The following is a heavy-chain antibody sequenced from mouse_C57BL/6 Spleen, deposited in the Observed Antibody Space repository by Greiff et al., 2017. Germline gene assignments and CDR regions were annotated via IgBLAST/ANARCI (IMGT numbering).Heavy chain of an antibody. CDR2: ISSGGSYT. J-gene: IGHJ2*01. V-gene: IGHV5-6*01. CDR3: ARHEDYYGSSY. CDR1: GFTFSSYG. D-gene: IGHD1-1*01. Sequence: EVQGVESGGDLVKPGGSLKLSCAASGFTFSSYGMSWVRQTPDKRLEWVATISSGGSYTYYPDSVKGRFTISRDNAKNTLYLQMSSLKSEDTAMYYCARHEDYYGSSYWGLGTTLTVSS.